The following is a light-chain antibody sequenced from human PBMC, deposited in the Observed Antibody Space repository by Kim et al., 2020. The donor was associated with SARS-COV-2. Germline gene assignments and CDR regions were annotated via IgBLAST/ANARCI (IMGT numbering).Light chain of an antibody. J-gene: IGKJ2*01. V-gene: IGKV1-5*03. CDR1: QSISTS. CDR3: QEYNGYPYT. Sequence: DIQMTQSPSTLSASVGDRVTITCRASQSISTSLAWYQQKPGKAPNLLIYKASNLKSGVPSRFSGSGSGTEFTLTISSLQPDDLGTYYCQEYNGYPYTFGQGTKLEIK. CDR2: KAS.